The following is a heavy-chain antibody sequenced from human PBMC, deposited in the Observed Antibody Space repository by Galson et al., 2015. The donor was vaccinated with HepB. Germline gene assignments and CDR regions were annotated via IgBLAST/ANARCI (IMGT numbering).Heavy chain of an antibody. Sequence: SLRLSCAASGLTFSSYWMSWVRQAPGQGLEWVANIKQDGSEKYYVDSVKGRFTISRDNAKNSLYLQINSLRAEDTAVYYCARDRVVVTAISVIGDYYYYGMDVWGQGTTVTVSS. CDR3: ARDRVVVTAISVIGDYYYYGMDV. V-gene: IGHV3-7*03. J-gene: IGHJ6*02. CDR2: IKQDGSEK. CDR1: GLTFSSYW. D-gene: IGHD2-21*02.